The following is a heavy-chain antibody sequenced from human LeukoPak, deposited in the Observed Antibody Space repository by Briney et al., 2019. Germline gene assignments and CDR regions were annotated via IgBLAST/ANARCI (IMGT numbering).Heavy chain of an antibody. CDR1: GFTFNDYY. J-gene: IGHJ5*02. CDR2: INIGSTNT. Sequence: GGSLRLSCAASGFTFNDYYMSWIRQAPGKGLEWLSYINIGSTNTDYADSVKGRFTISRDNAKKSLYLEMNNLIAEDTAVYYCATDGAGFDTWGQGVLVTVSS. V-gene: IGHV3-11*05. CDR3: ATDGAGFDT.